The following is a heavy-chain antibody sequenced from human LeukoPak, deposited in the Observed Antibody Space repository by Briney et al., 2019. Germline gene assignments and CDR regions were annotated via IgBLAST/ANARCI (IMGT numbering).Heavy chain of an antibody. D-gene: IGHD6-13*01. CDR2: IYYSGSI. Sequence: SETLSLTCSVSGGSISSSSSYWGWIRQPPGKGLEWIGSIYYSGSIYYNPSLKSRVTISVDTSKSQFSLKLSSVTAADTAVYYCAPAAGDYWGQGTLVTVSS. J-gene: IGHJ4*02. V-gene: IGHV4-39*01. CDR3: APAAGDY. CDR1: GGSISSSSSY.